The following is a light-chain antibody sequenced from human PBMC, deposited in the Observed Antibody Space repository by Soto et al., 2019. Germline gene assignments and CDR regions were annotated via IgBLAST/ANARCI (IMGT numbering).Light chain of an antibody. Sequence: EIVLTQSPGTLSLSSGERATLSCRASQSVSSSYLAWYQQKPGQAPRLLIYGASSRATGTPDRFSGSGSGTDFTLTISRLEPEEFAVYYCQQYGSSLITCGQGTRLEI. CDR1: QSVSSSY. J-gene: IGKJ5*01. CDR3: QQYGSSLIT. V-gene: IGKV3-20*01. CDR2: GAS.